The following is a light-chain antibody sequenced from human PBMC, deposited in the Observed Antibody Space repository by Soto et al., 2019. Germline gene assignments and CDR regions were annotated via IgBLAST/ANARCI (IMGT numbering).Light chain of an antibody. V-gene: IGKV3-20*01. CDR2: GES. Sequence: EIVLTQSPGTLSLSPGERATLSCRASQSVSSSYLAWYQQKPGQAPRLLIYGESSRATGFPDRFSGSGSGTDFTLTISRLEPEDFAVYYCQQYGSPWTFGQGTKVEIK. J-gene: IGKJ1*01. CDR3: QQYGSPWT. CDR1: QSVSSSY.